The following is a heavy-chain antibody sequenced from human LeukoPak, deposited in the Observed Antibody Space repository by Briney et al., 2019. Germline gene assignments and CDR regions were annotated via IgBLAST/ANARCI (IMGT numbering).Heavy chain of an antibody. V-gene: IGHV1-46*01. CDR3: ARGGTDYYDSSGYSGY. CDR1: GYTFTSYY. Sequence: GAPVKVSCKASGYTFTSYYMHWVRQAPGQGLEWMGIINLSGGSTTYAQKFQGRVTMTRDTSTSTVYMELSSLRSEDTAVYYCARGGTDYYDSSGYSGYWGQGTLVTVSS. J-gene: IGHJ4*02. D-gene: IGHD3-22*01. CDR2: INLSGGST.